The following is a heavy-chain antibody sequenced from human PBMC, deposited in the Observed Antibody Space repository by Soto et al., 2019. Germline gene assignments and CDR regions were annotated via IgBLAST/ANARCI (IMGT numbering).Heavy chain of an antibody. J-gene: IGHJ5*02. CDR2: INHSGST. CDR3: GRQPTTGDIALWFDP. Sequence: SETLSLTCAVYGGSFSGYYWSWIRQPPGKGLEWIGEINHSGSTNYNPSLKSRVTISVDTSKNQFSLKLSSVTAADTAVYYCGRQPTTGDIALWFDPWGQGTLVTVSS. CDR1: GGSFSGYY. D-gene: IGHD2-15*01. V-gene: IGHV4-34*01.